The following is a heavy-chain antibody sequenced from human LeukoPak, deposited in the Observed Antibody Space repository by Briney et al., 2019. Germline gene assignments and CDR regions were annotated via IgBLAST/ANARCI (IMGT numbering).Heavy chain of an antibody. V-gene: IGHV4-34*01. Sequence: SETLSLTCAVYGGSFSGYYWSWIRQPPGKGLEWIGEINRSGSTNYNPSLKSRVTISVDTSKNQFSLKLSSVTAADTAVYYCAREVVAGVFDYWGQGTLVTVSS. D-gene: IGHD6-19*01. J-gene: IGHJ4*02. CDR2: INRSGST. CDR3: AREVVAGVFDY. CDR1: GGSFSGYY.